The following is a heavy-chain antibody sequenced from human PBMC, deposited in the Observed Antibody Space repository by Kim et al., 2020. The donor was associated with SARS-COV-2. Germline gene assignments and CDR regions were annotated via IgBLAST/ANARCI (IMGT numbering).Heavy chain of an antibody. J-gene: IGHJ4*02. V-gene: IGHV3-23*01. CDR3: ARWATPKYFDY. D-gene: IGHD2-15*01. Sequence: TYSTDPVKGRLTISRDNAKNTLYLQMNSLRVDDTAVYYCARWATPKYFDYWGQGVLVTV. CDR2: T.